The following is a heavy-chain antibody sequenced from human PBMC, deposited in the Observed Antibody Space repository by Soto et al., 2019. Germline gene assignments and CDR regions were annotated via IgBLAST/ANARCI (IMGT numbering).Heavy chain of an antibody. V-gene: IGHV3-7*05. D-gene: IGHD3-10*01. J-gene: IGHJ3*02. Sequence: EVQLGESGGGLVQPGGSLRLSCAASGFTFSNYWMTWVRQAPGKGLEWVANIKQDGSKKSYLDSVRGRFTISRDNARNSLYLEMNTLRAEDTALYYCARDVSPGKSTWYLEALDIGGQGTMVTVPS. CDR2: IKQDGSKK. CDR1: GFTFSNYW. CDR3: ARDVSPGKSTWYLEALDI.